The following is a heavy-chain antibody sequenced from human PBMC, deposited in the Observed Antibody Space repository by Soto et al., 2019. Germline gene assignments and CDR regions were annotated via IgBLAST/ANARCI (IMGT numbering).Heavy chain of an antibody. Sequence: QVQLQESGPGLVKPSETLSLTCTVSGGSISSYYWSWIRQPPGKGLEWIGYIYYSGSTNYNPSLKSRVTISVDTSKNQFSLKLSSVTAADTAVYYCASVQEGGYFQHWGQGTLVTVSS. CDR2: IYYSGST. CDR3: ASVQEGGYFQH. CDR1: GGSISSYY. J-gene: IGHJ1*01. V-gene: IGHV4-59*01. D-gene: IGHD1-1*01.